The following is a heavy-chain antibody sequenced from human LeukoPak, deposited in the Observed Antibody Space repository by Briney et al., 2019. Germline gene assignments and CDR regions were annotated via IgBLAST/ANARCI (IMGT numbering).Heavy chain of an antibody. D-gene: IGHD1-14*01. CDR3: ARKTGDC. CDR1: GFTFSFYW. CDR2: IKQDGSEK. Sequence: PGGSLRLSCAASGFTFSFYWMSWVRLAPGKGLEWVANIKQDGSEKYYVDSVKGRFTISRDNPKNSLYLQMNSLRVEDTAVYYCARKTGDCWGQGTLVIVSS. V-gene: IGHV3-7*01. J-gene: IGHJ4*02.